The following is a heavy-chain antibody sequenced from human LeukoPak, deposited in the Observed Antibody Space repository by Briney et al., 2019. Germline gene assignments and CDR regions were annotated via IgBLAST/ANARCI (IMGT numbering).Heavy chain of an antibody. Sequence: SETLSLTCTVSGGSISSYYWSWIPPPAGKGLEWIGRIYTSGSTNYNPSLKSRVTMSVGTSKNQFSLKLSSVAAAGTGVYYCARVGYYYDSSGYVDYWGQGTLVTVSS. V-gene: IGHV4-4*07. CDR1: GGSISSYY. J-gene: IGHJ4*02. D-gene: IGHD3-22*01. CDR3: ARVGYYYDSSGYVDY. CDR2: IYTSGST.